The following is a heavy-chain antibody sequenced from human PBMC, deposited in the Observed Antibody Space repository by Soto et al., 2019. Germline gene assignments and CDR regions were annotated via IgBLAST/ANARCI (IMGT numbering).Heavy chain of an antibody. CDR3: RYYYDSSGYSLDY. D-gene: IGHD3-22*01. V-gene: IGHV3-30-3*01. Sequence: GGSLRLSCAASGFTFSSYAMHWVRQAPGKGLEWVAVISYDGSNKYYADSVKGRFTISRDNSKNTLYLQMNSLRAEDTAVYYCRYYYDSSGYSLDYWGQGTLVTVS. CDR1: GFTFSSYA. CDR2: ISYDGSNK. J-gene: IGHJ4*02.